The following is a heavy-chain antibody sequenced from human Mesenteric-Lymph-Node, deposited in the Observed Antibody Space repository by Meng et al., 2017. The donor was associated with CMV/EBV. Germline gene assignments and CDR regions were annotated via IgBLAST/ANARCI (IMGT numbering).Heavy chain of an antibody. J-gene: IGHJ4*02. Sequence: GGSLKISCAASGFTFSDYAMHWVRQAPGKGLDWVAVISYDGNNKYYADSVKGRFTISRDNSKNTLFLQMHSLRAEDTAVYYCATNPGGITIFGVDDYWGQGTLVTVSS. CDR2: ISYDGNNK. D-gene: IGHD3-3*01. CDR1: GFTFSDYA. CDR3: ATNPGGITIFGVDDY. V-gene: IGHV3-30*04.